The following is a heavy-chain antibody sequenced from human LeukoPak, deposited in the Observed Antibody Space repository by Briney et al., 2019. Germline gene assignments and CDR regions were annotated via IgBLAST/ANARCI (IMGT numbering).Heavy chain of an antibody. D-gene: IGHD1-1*01. J-gene: IGHJ3*02. CDR2: IYTSGST. CDR3: AREAGRGGDAFDI. CDR1: GGSISSGSYY. V-gene: IGHV4-61*02. Sequence: SQTLSLTCTVSGGSISSGSYYWSWIRQPAGKGLEWIGRIYTSGSTNYNPSLKSRVTISVDTSKNQFSLKLSSVTAADMAVYYCAREAGRGGDAFDIWGQGTMVTVSS.